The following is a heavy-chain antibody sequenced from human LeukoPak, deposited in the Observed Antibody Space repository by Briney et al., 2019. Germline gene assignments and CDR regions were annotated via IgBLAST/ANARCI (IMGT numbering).Heavy chain of an antibody. V-gene: IGHV4-39*07. J-gene: IGHJ4*02. D-gene: IGHD3-16*01. CDR2: IYYTGST. CDR1: GGSISSSSYY. CDR3: ARDTSPFDH. Sequence: PSETLSLTCTVSGGSISSSSYYWGWIRQPPGKGLEWTGSIYYTGSTYYNPSLKSRVTISVDTSKNQFSLKVTSVTAADTAVYYCARDTSPFDHWGQGTLVTVSS.